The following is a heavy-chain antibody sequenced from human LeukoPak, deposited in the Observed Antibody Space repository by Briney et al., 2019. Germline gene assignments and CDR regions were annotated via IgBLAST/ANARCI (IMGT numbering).Heavy chain of an antibody. D-gene: IGHD2-15*01. CDR1: GFTFSSYS. Sequence: PGGSLRLSCAASGFTFSSYSMNWVRQAPGKGLEWVSSISSSSSYIYYTDSVKGRFTISRDNAKNSLYLQMNSLRAEDTAVYYCARDLGSCSGGSCYPYYYYYAMDVWGQGTTVTVSS. V-gene: IGHV3-21*01. CDR2: ISSSSSYI. CDR3: ARDLGSCSGGSCYPYYYYYAMDV. J-gene: IGHJ6*02.